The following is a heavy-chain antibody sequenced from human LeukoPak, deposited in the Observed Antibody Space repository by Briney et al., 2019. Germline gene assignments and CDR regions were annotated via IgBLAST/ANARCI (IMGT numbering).Heavy chain of an antibody. J-gene: IGHJ4*02. CDR3: AREMATGPFDY. CDR1: GFTFSSYS. Sequence: GGSLRLSCEASGFTFSSYSMNWVRQAPGKGLEWVSSISSSSSYIYYADSVKGRFTISRDNAKNSLYLQMNSLRAEDTAVYYCAREMATGPFDYWGQGTLVTVSS. D-gene: IGHD5-24*01. V-gene: IGHV3-21*01. CDR2: ISSSSSYI.